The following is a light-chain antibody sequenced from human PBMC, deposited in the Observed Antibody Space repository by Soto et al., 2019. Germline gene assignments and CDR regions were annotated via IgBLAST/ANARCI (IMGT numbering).Light chain of an antibody. V-gene: IGKV1-9*01. CDR1: QGISSY. CDR2: AAS. CDR3: QQLNSYLFT. Sequence: IQLTQSPSSLSASVGDRVTITCRASQGISSYLAWYQQKPGKAPKLLIYAASTLQSGVPSRFSGSGSGTEFTLTISSLKPEDFATYYCQQLNSYLFTFGPGTKVDIK. J-gene: IGKJ3*01.